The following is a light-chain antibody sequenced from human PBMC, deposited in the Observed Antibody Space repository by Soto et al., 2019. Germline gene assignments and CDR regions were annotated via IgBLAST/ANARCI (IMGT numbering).Light chain of an antibody. CDR2: NTT. J-gene: IGKJ2*01. CDR3: QQRRNLPYT. V-gene: IGKV3-11*01. Sequence: ETLLTQSPGTLSLSPGERATISCRASQSVSNYLAWFQQKPGQAPRLLIFNTTNTAPGTPARFSGSGSVTDFTLTISSLETEDFAFYYCQQRRNLPYTFGQWTKLEIK. CDR1: QSVSNY.